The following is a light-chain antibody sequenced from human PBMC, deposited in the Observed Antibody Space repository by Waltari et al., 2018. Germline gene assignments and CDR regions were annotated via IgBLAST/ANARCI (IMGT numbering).Light chain of an antibody. CDR2: AAS. Sequence: DIQMTQSPSSLSASVGARVTIPCRASQSISSYLNWYQQKPGKAPKLLIYAASSLQSGVPSRFSGSGSGTDFTLTISSLQPEDFATYYCQQSYSTPYTFGQGTKLEIK. J-gene: IGKJ2*01. CDR3: QQSYSTPYT. CDR1: QSISSY. V-gene: IGKV1-39*01.